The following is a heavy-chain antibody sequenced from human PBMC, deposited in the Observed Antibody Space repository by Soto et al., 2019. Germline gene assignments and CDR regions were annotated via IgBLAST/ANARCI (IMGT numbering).Heavy chain of an antibody. V-gene: IGHV5-51*01. Sequence: PGESLKISCKGSGYSFTSYWIGWVRQMPGKGLEWMGIIYPGDSDTRYSPSFQGQVTISADKSISTAYLQWSSLKASDTAMYYCARRLNLGYYDTKDWAIDAFDIWGQGTMVTVSS. D-gene: IGHD3-9*01. CDR3: ARRLNLGYYDTKDWAIDAFDI. J-gene: IGHJ3*02. CDR1: GYSFTSYW. CDR2: IYPGDSDT.